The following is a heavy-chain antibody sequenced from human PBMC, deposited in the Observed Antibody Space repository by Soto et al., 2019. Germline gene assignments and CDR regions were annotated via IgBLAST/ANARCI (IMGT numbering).Heavy chain of an antibody. CDR3: ARAGSGSSSDWYFDY. D-gene: IGHD3-10*01. V-gene: IGHV4-34*02. CDR2: INHSGIT. CDR1: GGSFSGYY. Sequence: QVQLQQWGAGLLKPSETLSLTCAVYGGSFSGYYWSWIRQPPGKGLEWIGEINHSGITNYNPSLKRRVTLSVDPSKNQFSRDLSSVTAADTAVYYCARAGSGSSSDWYFDYWGQGTLVTVSS. J-gene: IGHJ4*02.